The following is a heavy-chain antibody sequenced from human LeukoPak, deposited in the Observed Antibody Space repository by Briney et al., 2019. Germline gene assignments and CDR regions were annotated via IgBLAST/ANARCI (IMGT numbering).Heavy chain of an antibody. CDR1: GYIFTSYW. Sequence: VESLNIPCKGSGYIFTSYWLGWVRPMPRKGLEWVGIIYPGDSDTRYRPSFQGLVTISADKYIRTAYLQWSSLKASDTAMYYCARCIAAAGTWFDPWGQGTLVTVSS. J-gene: IGHJ5*02. V-gene: IGHV5-51*01. D-gene: IGHD6-13*01. CDR2: IYPGDSDT. CDR3: ARCIAAAGTWFDP.